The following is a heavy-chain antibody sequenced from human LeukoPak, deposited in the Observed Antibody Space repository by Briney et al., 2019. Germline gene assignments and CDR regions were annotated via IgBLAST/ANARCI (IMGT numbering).Heavy chain of an antibody. CDR3: ARDGGELFHDAFDI. CDR2: IWYDGSDE. J-gene: IGHJ3*02. V-gene: IGHV3-33*01. Sequence: SGRSLRLSCAASGFTFSFYGMHWVRQAPGKGLEWVAVIWYDGSDEYYAESVKGRLTISRDNSKNTLYLQMNSLRAEDTAVYYCARDGGELFHDAFDIWGQGTMVTVSS. CDR1: GFTFSFYG. D-gene: IGHD3-10*01.